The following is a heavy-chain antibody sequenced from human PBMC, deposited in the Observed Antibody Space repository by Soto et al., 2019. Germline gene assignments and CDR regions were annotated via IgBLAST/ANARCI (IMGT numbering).Heavy chain of an antibody. J-gene: IGHJ6*02. Sequence: SGKVSCKASGGTFSSYAISWVRHSPGQGLEWMGGIIPIFGTANYAQKFQGRVTITADESTSTAYMELSSLRSEDTAVYYCARDLTGTTFFLGMDVWGQGTTVTVSS. CDR2: IIPIFGTA. D-gene: IGHD1-7*01. CDR1: GGTFSSYA. V-gene: IGHV1-69*13. CDR3: ARDLTGTTFFLGMDV.